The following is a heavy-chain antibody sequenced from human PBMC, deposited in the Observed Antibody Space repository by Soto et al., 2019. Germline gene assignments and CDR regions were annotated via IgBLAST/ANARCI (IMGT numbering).Heavy chain of an antibody. V-gene: IGHV3-23*01. CDR2: ISGSGGST. CDR3: AKVFVVVTAYFDY. J-gene: IGHJ4*02. D-gene: IGHD2-21*02. CDR1: GFTFSSYA. Sequence: EVQLLESGGGLVQPGGSLRLSCAASGFTFSSYAMSWVRQAPGKGLEWVSAISGSGGSTYYADSVKGRFTISRDNSKNTLYPQMNSLRAEDAAVYYCAKVFVVVTAYFDYWGQGTLVTVSS.